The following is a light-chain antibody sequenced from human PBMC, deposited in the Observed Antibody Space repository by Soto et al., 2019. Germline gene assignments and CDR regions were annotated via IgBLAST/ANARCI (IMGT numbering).Light chain of an antibody. CDR3: QQYGNWPLT. Sequence: EVVMTQSPATLSVSPGERVTLSCRASQSLSSSHLAWYQQKPGQAPRLLIYATSTRATGFPARFSGSGSGTEFTLTISSLQSEDSAVYSCQQYGNWPLTFGGGTKVEIK. J-gene: IGKJ4*01. V-gene: IGKV3-15*01. CDR2: ATS. CDR1: QSLSSSH.